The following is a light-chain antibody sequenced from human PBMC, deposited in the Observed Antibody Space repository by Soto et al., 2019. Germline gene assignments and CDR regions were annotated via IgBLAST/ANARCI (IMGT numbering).Light chain of an antibody. CDR1: QSVRSS. V-gene: IGKV3-11*01. J-gene: IGKJ4*01. CDR3: QQRSNWGLT. Sequence: EIVLTQSPATLSLSPGDRVTLSCRASQSVRSSLAWYQQKPGQAPRLLIYDASNRATGIPARFSGSGSGTDFTLTISSLEPEDFAVYYCQQRSNWGLTFGGGTKVEIK. CDR2: DAS.